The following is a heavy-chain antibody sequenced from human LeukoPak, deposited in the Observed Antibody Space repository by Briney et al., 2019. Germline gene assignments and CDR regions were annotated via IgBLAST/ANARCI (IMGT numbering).Heavy chain of an antibody. D-gene: IGHD2-2*01. V-gene: IGHV1-46*01. Sequence: ASVKVSCKASGYTFTSYYMHWVRQAPGQGLEWMGIINPSGGSTSYAQKFQGRVTMTTDTSTSTAYMELRSLRSDDTAVYYCARDLGYCSSTSCFGDIWGQGTMVTVSS. CDR2: INPSGGST. J-gene: IGHJ3*02. CDR3: ARDLGYCSSTSCFGDI. CDR1: GYTFTSYY.